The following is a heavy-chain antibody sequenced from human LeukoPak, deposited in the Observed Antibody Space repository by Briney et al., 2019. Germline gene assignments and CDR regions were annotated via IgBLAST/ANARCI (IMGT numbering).Heavy chain of an antibody. Sequence: PGGSLRLSCVGSGFMFRDYSIGWFRQGPEKGLEWISHISGSGYSKYDADSVKGRFTISRDNAEGSVFLQMNSLRVEDTAVYYCARDRLANEGLQLYDIWGQGTLVSVSS. CDR1: GFMFRDYS. D-gene: IGHD5-24*01. CDR2: ISGSGYSK. CDR3: ARDRLANEGLQLYDI. J-gene: IGHJ4*02. V-gene: IGHV3-11*04.